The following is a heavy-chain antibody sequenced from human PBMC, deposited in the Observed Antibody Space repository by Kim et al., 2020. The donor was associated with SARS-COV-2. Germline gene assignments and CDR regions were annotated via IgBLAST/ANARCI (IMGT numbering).Heavy chain of an antibody. D-gene: IGHD3-10*01. CDR3: TRDARLTIVSPGAFDI. V-gene: IGHV3-74*01. J-gene: IGHJ3*02. CDR2: IRPDGSET. Sequence: GGSLRLSCAASGFTFTNYWMHWVRQAPGKGLVWVSRIRPDGSETGYSGSVRGRFTISRDIAKNMLYLQMNSLTAEDTAVYYCTRDARLTIVSPGAFDIWGRGTMVTVS. CDR1: GFTFTNYW.